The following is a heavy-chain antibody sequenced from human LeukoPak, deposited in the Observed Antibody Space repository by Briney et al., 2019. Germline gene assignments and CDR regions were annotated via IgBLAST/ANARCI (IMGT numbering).Heavy chain of an antibody. CDR3: AKDENTHFDY. CDR2: INTNRGGT. D-gene: IGHD2-15*01. Sequence: ASVKVSCKASGYTFTGYYMHWVRQAPGQGLEWMGWINTNRGGTNYAQKFQGRVTMTRDTSISTAYMELSSLTSDDTAAYYCAKDENTHFDYWGQGILVTVSS. J-gene: IGHJ4*02. CDR1: GYTFTGYY. V-gene: IGHV1-2*02.